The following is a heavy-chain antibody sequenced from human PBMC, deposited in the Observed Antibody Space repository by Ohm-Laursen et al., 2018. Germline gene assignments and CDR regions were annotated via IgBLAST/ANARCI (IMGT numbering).Heavy chain of an antibody. V-gene: IGHV3-23*01. CDR3: AKDQVVVVPAAIRGDFDY. Sequence: SLRLSCAASGFTFSSYAMSWVRQTPGKSLECISTISGSGASSHYADSVRGRFTISRDNSKNTLYLQMNSLRAEDTAVYYCAKDQVVVVPAAIRGDFDYWGQGTLVTVSS. CDR1: GFTFSSYA. D-gene: IGHD2-2*02. J-gene: IGHJ4*02. CDR2: ISGSGASS.